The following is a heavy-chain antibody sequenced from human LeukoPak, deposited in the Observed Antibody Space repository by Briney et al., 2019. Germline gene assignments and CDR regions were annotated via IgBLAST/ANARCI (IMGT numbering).Heavy chain of an antibody. D-gene: IGHD2-2*01. J-gene: IGHJ4*02. CDR3: ARGPSMHCSSTRCYWSFSGDS. CDR2: INGDGSTT. V-gene: IGHV3-74*01. Sequence: GGSLRLSCAASEFTFSSYWMHWVRQAPGKGLVWVSRINGDGSTTNYADSVKGRFTISRDNAKNTLFLQMNSLRAEDTAVYYCARGPSMHCSSTRCYWSFSGDSSGQGTLVTVSS. CDR1: EFTFSSYW.